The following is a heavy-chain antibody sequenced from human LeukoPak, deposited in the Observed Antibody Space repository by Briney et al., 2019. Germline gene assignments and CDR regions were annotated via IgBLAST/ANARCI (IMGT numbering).Heavy chain of an antibody. CDR3: ARVISTWYLFKY. CDR2: IYYSGST. J-gene: IGHJ4*02. D-gene: IGHD6-13*01. Sequence: SQTLSLTCTVSGGSISSGDYYWSWIRQPPGKGLEWIGYIYYSGSTYYNPSFKSRVTMSVDTSKKKFFLKLSSVTAADTAVYYCARVISTWYLFKYWGQGTLVTVSS. V-gene: IGHV4-30-4*01. CDR1: GGSISSGDYY.